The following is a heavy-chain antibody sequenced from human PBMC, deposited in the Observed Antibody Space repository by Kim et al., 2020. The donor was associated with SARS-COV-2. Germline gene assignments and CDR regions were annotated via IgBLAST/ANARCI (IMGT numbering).Heavy chain of an antibody. D-gene: IGHD5-18*01. J-gene: IGHJ4*02. CDR3: YIQGGYSYA. CDR2: ISYDGSNK. V-gene: IGHV3-30*04. Sequence: GGSLRLSCAASGFTFSSYAMHWVRQAPGKGLEWVAVISYDGSNKYYADSVKGRFTISRDNSKNTLYLQMNSLRAEDTAVYYCYIQGGYSYAWGQGTLVTVSS. CDR1: GFTFSSYA.